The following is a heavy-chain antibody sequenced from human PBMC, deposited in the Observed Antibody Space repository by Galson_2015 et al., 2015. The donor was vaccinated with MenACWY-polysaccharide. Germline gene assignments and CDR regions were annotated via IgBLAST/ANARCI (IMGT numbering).Heavy chain of an antibody. D-gene: IGHD1-26*01. CDR2: INPSGST. V-gene: IGHV4-34*01. Sequence: WIRQPPGEGLEWIGEINPSGSTNYNPSLKSRVTISLDTSKNQFSLKLSSVTAADTAVYYCARVEKYSGSFYILYWGQGTLVTVSS. CDR3: ARVEKYSGSFYILY. J-gene: IGHJ4*02.